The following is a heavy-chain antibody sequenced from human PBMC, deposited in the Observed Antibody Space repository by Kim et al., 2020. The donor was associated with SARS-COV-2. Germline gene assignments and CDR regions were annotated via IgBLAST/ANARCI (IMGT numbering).Heavy chain of an antibody. CDR1: GGSISSYY. Sequence: SETLSLTCTVSGGSISSYYWSWIRQPPGKGLEWIGYIYYSGSTNYNPSLKSRVTISADTSKNQFSLKLRSVTAADTAVYYCARGVGGGGPGYSSSWYAPLYYYYGMDVWGQGTTVTVSS. V-gene: IGHV4-59*13. J-gene: IGHJ6*02. D-gene: IGHD6-13*01. CDR2: IYYSGST. CDR3: ARGVGGGGPGYSSSWYAPLYYYYGMDV.